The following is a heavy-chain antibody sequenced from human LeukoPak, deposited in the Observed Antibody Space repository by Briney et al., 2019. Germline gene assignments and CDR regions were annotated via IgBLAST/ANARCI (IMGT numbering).Heavy chain of an antibody. CDR2: ISYDGSNK. J-gene: IGHJ4*02. CDR3: AKDSYDRSGYYYYYFAY. CDR1: GFTFSSSG. D-gene: IGHD3-22*01. V-gene: IGHV3-30*18. Sequence: PGGSLRLSCAASGFTFSSSGMHWVRQAPGKGLEWVAVISYDGSNKYYADSVKGRFTISRDNSKNTLYLQMNSLRAGDTAAYYCAKDSYDRSGYYYYYFAYWGQGTQVTVSS.